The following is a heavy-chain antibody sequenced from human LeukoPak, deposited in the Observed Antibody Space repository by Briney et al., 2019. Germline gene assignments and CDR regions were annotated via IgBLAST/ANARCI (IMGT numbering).Heavy chain of an antibody. CDR2: ISYDGSNK. Sequence: GRSLRLSCAASGFTFSSYAMHWVRQAPGKGLEWVAVISYDGSNKYYADSVKGRFTISRDNSKNTLYLQMNSLRAEDTAVYYCARDKVVGATHFDYWGQGTRVTVSS. CDR1: GFTFSSYA. CDR3: ARDKVVGATHFDY. V-gene: IGHV3-30*04. J-gene: IGHJ4*02. D-gene: IGHD1-26*01.